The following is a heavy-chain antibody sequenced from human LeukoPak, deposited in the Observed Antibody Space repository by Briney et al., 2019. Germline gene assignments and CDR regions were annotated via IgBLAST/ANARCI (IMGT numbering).Heavy chain of an antibody. CDR1: GYTFTGYY. J-gene: IGHJ4*02. CDR2: INPSSGGT. CDR3: ARDRRSSVWYVSN. V-gene: IGHV1-2*02. Sequence: ASVKVSCKASGYTFTGYYIHWVRQAPGQGLEWMGWINPSSGGTKYAQKFQGRVTMTTGTSITTAYMELSGLKSDDTAVYYCARDRRSSVWYVSNWGQGTLVTVSS. D-gene: IGHD6-13*01.